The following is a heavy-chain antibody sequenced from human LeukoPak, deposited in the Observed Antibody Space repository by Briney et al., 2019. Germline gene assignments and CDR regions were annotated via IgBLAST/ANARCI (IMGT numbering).Heavy chain of an antibody. J-gene: IGHJ5*02. CDR3: ARESAPLRGAFDP. V-gene: IGHV3-53*04. Sequence: GGSLRLSCAASGFTVMNNHMSWVRQAPGKGLEWVSVIDSRDNTYHADSVKGRFTISRHTSKNTLYLQMNSLRAEDTAVYYCARESAPLRGAFDPWGPGTLVTVSS. D-gene: IGHD5-24*01. CDR2: IDSRDNT. CDR1: GFTVMNNH.